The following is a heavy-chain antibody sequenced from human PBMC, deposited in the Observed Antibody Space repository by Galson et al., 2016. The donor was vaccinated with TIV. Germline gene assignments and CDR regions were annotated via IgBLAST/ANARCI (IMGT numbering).Heavy chain of an antibody. V-gene: IGHV1-2*02. CDR2: INHYSGGT. D-gene: IGHD2-21*01. J-gene: IGHJ4*02. CDR1: GYTFTDYY. Sequence: SVKVSCKAFGYTFTDYYMHWVRQSPRQGLEWVGWINHYSGGTNYAQIFQGSVTLTWDTSVSTAYMELTSLRSDDTAVYFCAKESDWGVAEFDFWGQGTPVSVSS. CDR3: AKESDWGVAEFDF.